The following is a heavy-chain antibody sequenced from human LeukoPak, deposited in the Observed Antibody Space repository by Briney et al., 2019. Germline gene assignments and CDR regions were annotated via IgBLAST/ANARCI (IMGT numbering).Heavy chain of an antibody. V-gene: IGHV4-39*01. Sequence: PSETLSLTCTVSGDSISSTNYYWGWIRQPPGKGLEWIGSIYYSGSTYYNPSLKSRVTISVDTSKNQFSLKLSSVTAADTAVYYCARSYGSGSYHWFDPWGQGTLVTVSS. CDR2: IYYSGST. D-gene: IGHD3-10*01. CDR3: ARSYGSGSYHWFDP. J-gene: IGHJ5*02. CDR1: GDSISSTNYY.